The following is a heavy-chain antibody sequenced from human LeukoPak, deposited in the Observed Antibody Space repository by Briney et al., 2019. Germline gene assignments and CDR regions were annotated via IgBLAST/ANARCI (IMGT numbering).Heavy chain of an antibody. Sequence: GGSLRLSCAASGFTVSSNYMSWVRQAPGKGLEWVSVIYSGGSTYYADSVKGRFTISRDNSKNTLYLQMNSLRAEDTAVYYCAKNLPAAFNWFDPWGQGTLVTVSS. CDR3: AKNLPAAFNWFDP. D-gene: IGHD2-2*01. CDR1: GFTVSSNY. V-gene: IGHV3-53*01. CDR2: IYSGGST. J-gene: IGHJ5*02.